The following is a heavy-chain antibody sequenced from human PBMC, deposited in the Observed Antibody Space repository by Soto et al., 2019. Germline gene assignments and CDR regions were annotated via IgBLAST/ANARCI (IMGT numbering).Heavy chain of an antibody. Sequence: ASVKVSCKASGYIFTAYSMHWVRQAPGQGLEWMGVVNPSGGSTNYAQKFQGRITVTRDPSTSTVYMDLSSLTSEDTAVYYCAREENCSDGICYSEYFQRWGQGTLVTVSS. CDR2: VNPSGGST. J-gene: IGHJ1*01. V-gene: IGHV1-46*01. CDR1: GYIFTAYS. CDR3: AREENCSDGICYSEYFQR. D-gene: IGHD2-15*01.